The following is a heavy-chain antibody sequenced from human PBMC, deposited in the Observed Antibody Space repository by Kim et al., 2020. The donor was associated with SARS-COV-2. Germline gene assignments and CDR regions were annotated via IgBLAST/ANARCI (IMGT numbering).Heavy chain of an antibody. D-gene: IGHD4-17*01. CDR3: ARDPRRDDYGDSNWFDP. Sequence: ASVKVSCKASGYTFTSYYMHWVRQAPGQGLEWMGIINPSGGSTSYAQKFQGRVTMTRDTSTSTVYMELSSLRSEDTAVYYCARDPRRDDYGDSNWFDPWGQGTLVTVSS. CDR1: GYTFTSYY. CDR2: INPSGGST. J-gene: IGHJ5*02. V-gene: IGHV1-46*01.